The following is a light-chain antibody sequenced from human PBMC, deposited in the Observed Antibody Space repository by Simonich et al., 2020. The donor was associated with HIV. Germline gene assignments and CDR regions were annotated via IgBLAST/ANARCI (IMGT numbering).Light chain of an antibody. Sequence: QSALTQPRSVSGSPGQSVTISCTGTNSDVGGYKYVSWYQKHPGKAPKLIIYEGRKLPSGVPDRFSGSKSGNTASLTVSGLQAEDEADYYCSSYAGSNNLIFGGGTKLTVL. J-gene: IGLJ2*01. CDR3: SSYAGSNNLI. V-gene: IGLV2-8*01. CDR2: EGR. CDR1: NSDVGGYKY.